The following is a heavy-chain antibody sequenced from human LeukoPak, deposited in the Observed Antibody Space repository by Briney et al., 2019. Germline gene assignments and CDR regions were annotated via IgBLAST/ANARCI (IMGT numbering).Heavy chain of an antibody. CDR3: ARDAEEYSYGRLTRFPVRSYYYGMDV. J-gene: IGHJ6*02. D-gene: IGHD5-18*01. CDR1: EYTFTGYY. V-gene: IGHV1-2*02. Sequence: GASVKVSCKASEYTFTGYYMQSGRQAPGQRLEGWGGINPNSGGTNYAQKFQGRVTMTRDTSISTAYMELSRLRSDDTAVYYCARDAEEYSYGRLTRFPVRSYYYGMDVWGQGTTVTVSS. CDR2: INPNSGGT.